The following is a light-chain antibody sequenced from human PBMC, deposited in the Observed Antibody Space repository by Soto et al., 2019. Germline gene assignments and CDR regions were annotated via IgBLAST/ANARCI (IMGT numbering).Light chain of an antibody. CDR2: GAS. J-gene: IGKJ1*01. CDR3: QQCYSYWT. Sequence: PGESATLSCRASRSVSSYLAWYQQKPGQAPRLLIYGASSRATGIPVRFSGSGSGTEFTLTISSLQPDDFATYYCQQCYSYWTFGQGTKV. CDR1: RSVSSY. V-gene: IGKV3-15*01.